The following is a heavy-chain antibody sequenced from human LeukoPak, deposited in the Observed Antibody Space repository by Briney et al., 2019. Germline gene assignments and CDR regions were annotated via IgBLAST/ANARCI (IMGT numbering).Heavy chain of an antibody. D-gene: IGHD6-19*01. CDR1: GGTFSSYA. CDR2: IIPIFGTA. Sequence: SVKVSCKASGGTFSSYAISWVRQAPGQGLEWMGGIIPIFGTANYAQKFQGRVTITADESTSTAYMELSSLRSEDTAVYYCARRAYSSGWYGRNAFDIWGQGTMVTVSS. V-gene: IGHV1-69*13. CDR3: ARRAYSSGWYGRNAFDI. J-gene: IGHJ3*02.